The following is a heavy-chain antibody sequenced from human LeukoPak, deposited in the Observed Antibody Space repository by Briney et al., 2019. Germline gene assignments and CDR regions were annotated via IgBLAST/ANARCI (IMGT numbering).Heavy chain of an antibody. Sequence: ASVKVSCKASGYTFTGYDMHWVRQAPGQGLEWMGWINPNSGGTNYAQKFQGRVTMTRDTSISTAYMELSRLRSDDTAVYYCARWDIVVVPAAIPIFGHFDYWGQGTLVTVSS. D-gene: IGHD2-2*02. J-gene: IGHJ4*02. CDR2: INPNSGGT. CDR1: GYTFTGYD. V-gene: IGHV1-2*02. CDR3: ARWDIVVVPAAIPIFGHFDY.